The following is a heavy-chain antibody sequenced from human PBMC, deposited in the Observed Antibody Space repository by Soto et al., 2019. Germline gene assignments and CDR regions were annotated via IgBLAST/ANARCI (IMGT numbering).Heavy chain of an antibody. Sequence: SQTLSLTCAISGESVSSNSAAWNWIRLSPSRGLEWLARTYYRSRWYNDYAVSVRSRITVNPDTSKNQFSLQLTSVTPEDTAVYYCAGTTSHQWYYMDGWGKETTVTVSS. V-gene: IGHV6-1*01. J-gene: IGHJ6*03. CDR2: TYYRSRWYN. CDR1: GESVSSNSAA. D-gene: IGHD1-7*01. CDR3: AGTTSHQWYYMDG.